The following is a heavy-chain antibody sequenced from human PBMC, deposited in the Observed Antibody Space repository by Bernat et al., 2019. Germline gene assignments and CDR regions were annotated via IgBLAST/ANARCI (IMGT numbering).Heavy chain of an antibody. CDR2: FDPEDGET. CDR3: ATRSRDIVVVVALVAFDI. V-gene: IGHV1-24*01. D-gene: IGHD2-15*01. CDR1: GYTLTELS. J-gene: IGHJ3*02. Sequence: QVQLVQSGAEVKKPGASVKVSCKVSGYTLTELSMHWVRQAPGKGLEWRGGFDPEDGETTYAQKFQGRVTMTGDTATDTAYMGLSSLRSEDTAVYYCATRSRDIVVVVALVAFDIWGQGTMVTVSS.